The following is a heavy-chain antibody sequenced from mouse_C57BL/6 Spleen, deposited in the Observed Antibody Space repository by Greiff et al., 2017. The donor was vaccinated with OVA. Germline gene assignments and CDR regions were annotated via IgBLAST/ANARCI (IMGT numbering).Heavy chain of an antibody. D-gene: IGHD2-3*01. CDR3: ARRRDGLWFAY. CDR1: GYTFTDYY. CDR2: INPNNGGT. V-gene: IGHV1-26*01. J-gene: IGHJ3*01. Sequence: VQLQQSGPELVKPGASVKISCKASGYTFTDYYMNWVKQSHGKSLEWIGDINPNNGGTSYNQKFKGKATLTVDKSSSTAYMELRSLTSEDSAVYYCARRRDGLWFAYWGQGTLVTVSA.